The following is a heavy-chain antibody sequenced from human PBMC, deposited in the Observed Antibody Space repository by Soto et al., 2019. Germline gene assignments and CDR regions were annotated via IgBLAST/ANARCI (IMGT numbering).Heavy chain of an antibody. V-gene: IGHV3-23*01. Sequence: GGTLRLSCAASGFTFSSYAMSWVRQAPGKGLEWVSAISGSGGSTYYADSVKGPFTISRDNSKNTLYLQMNSLRAEDTAVYYCAKDFYDSRGYYEEAFDIWGQGTMVTVSS. CDR1: GFTFSSYA. CDR3: AKDFYDSRGYYEEAFDI. J-gene: IGHJ3*02. D-gene: IGHD3-22*01. CDR2: ISGSGGST.